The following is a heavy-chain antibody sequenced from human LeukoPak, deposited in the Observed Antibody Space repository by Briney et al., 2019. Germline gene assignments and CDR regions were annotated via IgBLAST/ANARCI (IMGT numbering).Heavy chain of an antibody. CDR2: IKTSTEGGTA. D-gene: IGHD3-10*01. J-gene: IGHJ5*02. V-gene: IGHV3-15*01. Sequence: PGGSLRLSCAVSGFPSSDAWMSWVRQAPEKGREWVGRIKTSTEGGTADYAAPVKGRFAISRDDSKNTVYLQMNSLRAEDTAVYYCAKWGVRETHWFDPWAREPWSPSPQ. CDR1: GFPSSDAW. CDR3: AKWGVRETHWFDP.